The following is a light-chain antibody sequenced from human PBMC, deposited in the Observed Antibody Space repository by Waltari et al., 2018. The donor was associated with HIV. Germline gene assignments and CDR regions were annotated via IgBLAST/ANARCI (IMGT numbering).Light chain of an antibody. J-gene: IGLJ2*01. CDR3: AAWDDSLSGVV. CDR1: SSNIGSNY. Sequence: QSVLTQPPSASGTPGQRVTISCSGSSSNIGSNYVYWYQQLPGTAPKLLLYRNNPRPSGVPDRFSGSKSGTSASLAISGLRSEDEADYYCAAWDDSLSGVVIGGGTKLTVL. CDR2: RNN. V-gene: IGLV1-47*01.